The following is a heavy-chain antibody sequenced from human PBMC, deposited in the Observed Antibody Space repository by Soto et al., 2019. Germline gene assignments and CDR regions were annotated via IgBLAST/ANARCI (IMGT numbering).Heavy chain of an antibody. Sequence: ASVKVSCKASGYTFTSYYMHWVRQAPGQGLEWMGIINPSGGSTSYAQKFQGRVTMTRDSSTSTVYMELSSLRSEDTAVYYCARAGSAGESPYYYYYYMDVWGKGTKVTVSS. D-gene: IGHD2-21*01. CDR2: INPSGGST. V-gene: IGHV1-46*03. CDR3: ARAGSAGESPYYYYYYMDV. J-gene: IGHJ6*03. CDR1: GYTFTSYY.